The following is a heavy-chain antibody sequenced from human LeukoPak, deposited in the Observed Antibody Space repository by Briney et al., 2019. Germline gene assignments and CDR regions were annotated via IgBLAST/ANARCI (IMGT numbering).Heavy chain of an antibody. Sequence: SETLSLTCAVYGGSFSGYYWTWIRQSPGKGLEWIGENNHRGSTNYNLSLKSRVTISVDTSQNQFSLKLSSVTAADTGVYYCAGGHFCSNGVCYSDYLYYYYMDVWGEGTTVTVS. CDR1: GGSFSGYY. CDR2: NNHRGST. V-gene: IGHV4-34*01. J-gene: IGHJ6*03. D-gene: IGHD2-8*01. CDR3: AGGHFCSNGVCYSDYLYYYYMDV.